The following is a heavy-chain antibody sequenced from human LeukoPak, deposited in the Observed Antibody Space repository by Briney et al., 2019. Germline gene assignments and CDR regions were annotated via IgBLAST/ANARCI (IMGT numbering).Heavy chain of an antibody. CDR1: GITFSSYW. Sequence: GGSLILSCAASGITFSSYWMSWVRQAPGKGLGWVANINQDGSEKYYVDSVKGRFTISRDNAKNSLYLLINSLRAEDTAVYYCARARYCSSTSCQRLDYWGQGTLVTVSS. CDR3: ARARYCSSTSCQRLDY. V-gene: IGHV3-7*01. CDR2: INQDGSEK. D-gene: IGHD2-2*01. J-gene: IGHJ4*02.